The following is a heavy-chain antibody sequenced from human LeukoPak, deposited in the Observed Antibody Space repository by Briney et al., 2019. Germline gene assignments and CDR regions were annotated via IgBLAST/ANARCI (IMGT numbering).Heavy chain of an antibody. CDR3: AKDLSYLDYLDY. V-gene: IGHV3-30*02. CDR2: IRYDGNDK. D-gene: IGHD2/OR15-2a*01. J-gene: IGHJ4*02. CDR1: GFTFSYYG. Sequence: GGSLRLSCAASGFTFSYYGMHWVRQAPGKGLEWVAFIRYDGNDKFYADSVKGRFTISRDTSKNTLYLQMNSLRTEDTAVYYCAKDLSYLDYLDYWGQGTLVTVSS.